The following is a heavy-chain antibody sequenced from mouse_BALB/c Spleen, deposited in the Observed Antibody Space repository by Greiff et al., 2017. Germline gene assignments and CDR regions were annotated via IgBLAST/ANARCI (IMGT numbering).Heavy chain of an antibody. Sequence: EVKLMESGPGLVKPSQSLSLTCTVTGYSITSDYAWNWIRQFPGNKLEWMGYISYSGSTSYNPSLKSRISITRDTSKNQFFLQLNSVTTEDTATYYCASSSYGNYPYFDYWGQGTTLTVSS. D-gene: IGHD2-10*02. CDR1: GYSITSDYA. CDR2: ISYSGST. CDR3: ASSSYGNYPYFDY. J-gene: IGHJ2*01. V-gene: IGHV3-2*02.